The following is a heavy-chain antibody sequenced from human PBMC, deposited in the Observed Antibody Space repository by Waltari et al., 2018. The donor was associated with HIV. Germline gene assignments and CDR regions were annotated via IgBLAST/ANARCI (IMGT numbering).Heavy chain of an antibody. D-gene: IGHD6-13*01. CDR3: ARHSSSHPYYYAMDV. CDR2: ISGTGDHT. Sequence: EVQLLESGGGLVQPGHSLRISCTVSGFSFVNYAISWVRQAPGKGLEWVSAISGTGDHTFYADSVKGRFTISRDNSKRTLYLQMNSLRAEDTALYYCARHSSSHPYYYAMDVWGQGTTVTVSS. J-gene: IGHJ6*02. CDR1: GFSFVNYA. V-gene: IGHV3-23*01.